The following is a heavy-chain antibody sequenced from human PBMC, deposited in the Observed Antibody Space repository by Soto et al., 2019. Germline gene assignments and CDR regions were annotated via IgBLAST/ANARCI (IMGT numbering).Heavy chain of an antibody. CDR2: IYSGGST. CDR3: ARDSGMYYYADY. CDR1: GFTVSSNY. D-gene: IGHD3-10*01. Sequence: WGSLRLSCAASGFTVSSNYMSWVRQAPGKGLEWVSVIYSGGSTYYADSVKGRFTISRDNSKNTLYLQMNSLRAEDTAVYYCARDSGMYYYADYWGQGTLVTVSS. V-gene: IGHV3-66*01. J-gene: IGHJ4*02.